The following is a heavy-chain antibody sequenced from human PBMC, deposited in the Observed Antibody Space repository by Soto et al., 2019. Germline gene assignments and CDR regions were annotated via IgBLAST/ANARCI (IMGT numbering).Heavy chain of an antibody. D-gene: IGHD6-13*01. CDR2: INHSGST. CDR3: ARHPGPQLAKAAFDI. Sequence: QVQLQQWGAGLLKPSETLSLTCAVYGGSFSGYYWSWIRQPPGKGLEWIGEINHSGSTNYNPSLKSRVTISVDTYKNQFSLKLSSVTAADTAVYYCARHPGPQLAKAAFDIWGQGTMVTVSS. CDR1: GGSFSGYY. V-gene: IGHV4-34*01. J-gene: IGHJ3*02.